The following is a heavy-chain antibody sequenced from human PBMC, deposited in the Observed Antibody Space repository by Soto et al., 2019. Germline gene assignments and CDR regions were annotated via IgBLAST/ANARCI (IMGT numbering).Heavy chain of an antibody. J-gene: IGHJ4*02. D-gene: IGHD4-17*01. CDR1: GFTFSSYW. Sequence: GGSLRLSCAASGFTFSSYWMHWVRQAPGKGLVWVSRINSDGSSTSYADSVKGRFTISRDNAKNTLYPQMNSLRLEDTAVYYCARGPSYSDSYFDYWGQGTLVTVSS. CDR3: ARGPSYSDSYFDY. CDR2: INSDGSST. V-gene: IGHV3-74*01.